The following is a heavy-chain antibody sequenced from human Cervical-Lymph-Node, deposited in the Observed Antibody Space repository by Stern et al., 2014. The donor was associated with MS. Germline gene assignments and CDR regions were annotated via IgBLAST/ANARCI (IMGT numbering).Heavy chain of an antibody. Sequence: VQLVESGGGVVQPGRSLRLSCAASGFTFSSYGMHWVRQAPGKGLEWVAVIWSDGSNKYYADSVKGRFTISRDNSKNTLYLQMNTLRAEDTAVYYCARDNDIVVLPAALDYWGQGTLVTVSS. J-gene: IGHJ4*02. CDR1: GFTFSSYG. V-gene: IGHV3-33*01. CDR3: ARDNDIVVLPAALDY. D-gene: IGHD2-2*01. CDR2: IWSDGSNK.